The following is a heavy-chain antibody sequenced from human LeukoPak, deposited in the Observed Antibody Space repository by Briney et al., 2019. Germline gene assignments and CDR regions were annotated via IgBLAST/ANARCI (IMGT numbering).Heavy chain of an antibody. V-gene: IGHV4-59*01. D-gene: IGHD3-10*01. Sequence: SETLSLTCTVSGGSISSYYWSWIRQPPGKGLEWIGYIYYSGSTNYNPSLKSRVTISVDTSKNQFSLKLSSVTAADTAVYYCARAGGSGPPDYWGQGILVTVSS. CDR1: GGSISSYY. J-gene: IGHJ4*02. CDR3: ARAGGSGPPDY. CDR2: IYYSGST.